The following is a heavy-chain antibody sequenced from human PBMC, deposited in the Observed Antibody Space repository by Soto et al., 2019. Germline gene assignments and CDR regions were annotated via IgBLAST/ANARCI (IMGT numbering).Heavy chain of an antibody. D-gene: IGHD3-16*01. V-gene: IGHV1-18*01. CDR3: ARDIFTVVKKGGWFDP. J-gene: IGHJ5*02. Sequence: ASVKVSCKASGYTFTSYGISGVRQAPGQGLEWMGWISAYNGNTNYAQKLQGRVTMTTDTSTSTAYMELRSLRSDDTAVYYCARDIFTVVKKGGWFDPLGQGTLVTVSS. CDR1: GYTFTSYG. CDR2: ISAYNGNT.